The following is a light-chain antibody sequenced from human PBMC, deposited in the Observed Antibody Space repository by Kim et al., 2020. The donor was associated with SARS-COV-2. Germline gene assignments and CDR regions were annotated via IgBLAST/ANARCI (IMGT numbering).Light chain of an antibody. Sequence: QSVLTQPPSVSGAPGQTITISCTGGGSNIGGGYDVPWYKQVPGTVPQLLLDPNNIRPAGVPDRLSASKSGSSASLVITGLQVEDEAVYYCQSYDISLRGVVFGGGTQLTVL. CDR1: GSNIGGGYD. CDR2: PNN. V-gene: IGLV1-40*01. CDR3: QSYDISLRGVV. J-gene: IGLJ2*01.